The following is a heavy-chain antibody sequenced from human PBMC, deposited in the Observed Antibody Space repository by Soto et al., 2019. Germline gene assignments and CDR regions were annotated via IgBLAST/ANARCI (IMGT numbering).Heavy chain of an antibody. CDR2: IYYRGTT. Sequence: SETLSLTCTVSGGSISRYYWSWIRQPPGKGLEWIGYIYYRGTTNYNPSLKSRVTISVDTSKNQFSLILTSVTAADTAVYYCARAGGSYYTEYFQHWGQGTLVTVSS. V-gene: IGHV4-59*01. D-gene: IGHD1-26*01. CDR3: ARAGGSYYTEYFQH. CDR1: GGSISRYY. J-gene: IGHJ1*01.